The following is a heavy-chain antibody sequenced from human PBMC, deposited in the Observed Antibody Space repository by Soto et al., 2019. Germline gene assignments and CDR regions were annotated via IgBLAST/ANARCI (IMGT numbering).Heavy chain of an antibody. J-gene: IGHJ5*01. CDR1: SRPVNSGGYY. V-gene: IGHV4-31*03. CDR2: IYHIGSP. CDR3: VRDRALDSSGHWFDS. Sequence: TLSLTSTVSSRPVNSGGYYWTWIRQLPGKGLELIGYIYHIGSPSYNPSLKSRLSMSLDTSKNQFSLNLTSVTAADTAIYYCVRDRALDSSGHWFDSWGQGTLVTVSS. D-gene: IGHD6-19*01.